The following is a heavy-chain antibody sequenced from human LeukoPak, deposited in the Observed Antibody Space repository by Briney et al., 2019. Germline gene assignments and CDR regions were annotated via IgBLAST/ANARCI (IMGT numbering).Heavy chain of an antibody. J-gene: IGHJ4*02. D-gene: IGHD3-22*01. CDR3: ARYDRSGYYLDY. CDR1: GGSFSGYY. Sequence: SETLSLTCAVYGGSFSGYYWSWIRRPPGKGLEWIGEINHSGSTNYNPSLKSRVTVSVDTSKNQFSLKLSSVTAADTAVYYCARYDRSGYYLDYWGPGTLVTVSS. V-gene: IGHV4-34*01. CDR2: INHSGST.